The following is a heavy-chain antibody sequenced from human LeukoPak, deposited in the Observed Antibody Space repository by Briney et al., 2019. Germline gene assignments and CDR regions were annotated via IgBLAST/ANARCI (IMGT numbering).Heavy chain of an antibody. D-gene: IGHD6-13*01. CDR1: GFTVSSNY. CDR2: IYSGGTT. Sequence: GGSLRLSCAASGFTVSSNYMTWVRQAPGKGLEWVSVIYSGGTTHYADSVKGRFTISRDSSKNTLYLQMTNLRAEDTAVYHCARGAFSSSPNWFDPWGQGTLVTVSS. CDR3: ARGAFSSSPNWFDP. V-gene: IGHV3-66*01. J-gene: IGHJ5*02.